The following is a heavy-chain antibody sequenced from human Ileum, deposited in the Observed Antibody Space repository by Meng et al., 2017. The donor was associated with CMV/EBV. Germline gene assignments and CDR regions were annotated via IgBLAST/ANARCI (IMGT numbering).Heavy chain of an antibody. D-gene: IGHD3-10*01. J-gene: IGHJ4*02. Sequence: QLQESGPGLGKPSETRSLTCSVSGGSISDYHWTWIRKSAGKGLQWLGRLRTSGTIDHNPSFKSRVTLSIDTSKNQFSLKLTSVTAADTAVYYCGRAGARGVPVDIWGQGTLVTVSS. CDR2: LRTSGTI. CDR3: GRAGARGVPVDI. V-gene: IGHV4-4*07. CDR1: GGSISDYH.